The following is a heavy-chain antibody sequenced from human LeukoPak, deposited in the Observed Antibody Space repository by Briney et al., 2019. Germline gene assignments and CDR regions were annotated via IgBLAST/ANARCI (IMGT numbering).Heavy chain of an antibody. CDR1: GVSFSDYY. CDR3: ADSSGYYPDAFDI. Sequence: PSETLSLTCAVFGVSFSDYYWNWIRQPPGKGLEWIGEINHSGTTYYNPSLKSRVTISVDKSKNQFSLKLSSVTAADTAVYYCADSSGYYPDAFDIWGQGTMVTVSS. V-gene: IGHV4-34*01. CDR2: INHSGTT. J-gene: IGHJ3*02. D-gene: IGHD3-22*01.